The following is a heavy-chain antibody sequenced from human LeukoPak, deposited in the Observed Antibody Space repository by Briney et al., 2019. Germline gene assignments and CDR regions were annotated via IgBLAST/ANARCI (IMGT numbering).Heavy chain of an antibody. J-gene: IGHJ6*03. CDR3: ARDGEDYSNYIKAHYYYYMDV. CDR1: GFTFSDYY. CDR2: ISSSGSTI. D-gene: IGHD4-11*01. Sequence: PGGSLRLSCAASGFTFSDYYMSWIRQAPGKGLEWVSYISSSGSTIYSADSVKGRFTISRDNAKNSLYLQMNSLRAEDTAVYYCARDGEDYSNYIKAHYYYYMDVWGKGTTVTVSS. V-gene: IGHV3-11*04.